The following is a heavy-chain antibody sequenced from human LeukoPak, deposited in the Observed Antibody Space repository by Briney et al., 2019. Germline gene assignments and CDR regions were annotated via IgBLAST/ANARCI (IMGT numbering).Heavy chain of an antibody. D-gene: IGHD1-1*01. CDR3: ARVTGTTAGDH. V-gene: IGHV3-21*01. J-gene: IGHJ5*02. CDR1: GFSFSRYI. Sequence: PGGSLRLSCAASGFSFSRYIMDWVRQAPGKGLEWVSSISSGSTSIYYADSVKGRFTISRDNAKNSLYLQMDSLRVEDTAVYYCARVTGTTAGDHWGQGTLVSVSS. CDR2: ISSGSTSI.